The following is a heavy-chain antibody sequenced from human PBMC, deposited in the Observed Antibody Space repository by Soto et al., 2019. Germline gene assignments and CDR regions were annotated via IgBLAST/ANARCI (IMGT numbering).Heavy chain of an antibody. Sequence: GGSLRLSCAASGFTFSSYSMNWVRQAPGKGLEWVSYISSSSSTIYYADSVKGRFTISRDNAKNSLYLQMNSLRDDDTAVYYCARDAGSSYGPFDSLGQGTLVTVSP. D-gene: IGHD5-18*01. V-gene: IGHV3-48*02. CDR1: GFTFSSYS. CDR2: ISSSSSTI. CDR3: ARDAGSSYGPFDS. J-gene: IGHJ4*02.